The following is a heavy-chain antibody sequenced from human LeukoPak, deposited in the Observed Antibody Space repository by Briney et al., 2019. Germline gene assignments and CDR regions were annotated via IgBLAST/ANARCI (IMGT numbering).Heavy chain of an antibody. Sequence: KPSETLSLTCTVSGGSISSYYWSWIRQPPGKGLEWIGYIYYSGSTNYNPSLKSRVTISVDTSKNQFSLKLSSVTAADTAVYYCARGHYEFGELANWFDPWGQGTLVTVSP. CDR2: IYYSGST. D-gene: IGHD3-10*01. CDR1: GGSISSYY. J-gene: IGHJ5*02. V-gene: IGHV4-59*01. CDR3: ARGHYEFGELANWFDP.